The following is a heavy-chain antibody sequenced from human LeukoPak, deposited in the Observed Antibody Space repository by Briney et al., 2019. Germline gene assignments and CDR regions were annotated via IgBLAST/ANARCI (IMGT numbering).Heavy chain of an antibody. D-gene: IGHD3-3*01. CDR2: ISGSGGST. J-gene: IGHJ3*02. V-gene: IGHV3-23*01. CDR3: AKVYWGPGRGTYYDFWSGYYLSDAFDI. Sequence: GGSLRLSCAASGFTFSSYAMSWVRQAPGKGLEWASAISGSGGSTYYADSVKGRFTISRDNSKNTLYLQMNSLRAEDTAVYYCAKVYWGPGRGTYYDFWSGYYLSDAFDIWGQGTMVTVSS. CDR1: GFTFSSYA.